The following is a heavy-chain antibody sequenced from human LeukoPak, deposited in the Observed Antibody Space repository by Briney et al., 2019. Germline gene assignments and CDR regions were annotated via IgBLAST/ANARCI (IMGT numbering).Heavy chain of an antibody. V-gene: IGHV3-7*02. CDR2: IKEDGSDK. CDR1: GFTFSSYW. J-gene: IGHJ4*02. CDR3: ARGWITRVSD. D-gene: IGHD7-27*01. Sequence: GGSLRLSCAASGFTFSSYWMNWVRQAPGKGLEWVANIKEDGSDKYYVDSVKGRFTISRDNAKNTLYLQMNSLRAEDTAVYYCARGWITRVSDWGQGTLVTVSS.